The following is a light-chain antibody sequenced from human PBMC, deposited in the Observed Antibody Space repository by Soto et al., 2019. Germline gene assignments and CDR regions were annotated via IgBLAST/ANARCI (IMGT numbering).Light chain of an antibody. CDR2: GVS. J-gene: IGLJ3*02. CDR3: SSYSSTSTWV. V-gene: IGLV2-14*01. CDR1: SSDVGGYDY. Sequence: QSVLTQPASVSGSPGQSITISCTGTSSDVGGYDYVSWYQQHPGKAPKLMIYGVSNRPSGTSNRFSGSKSGNTASLTISGLQAEDEADYYCSSYSSTSTWVFGGGTKLTV.